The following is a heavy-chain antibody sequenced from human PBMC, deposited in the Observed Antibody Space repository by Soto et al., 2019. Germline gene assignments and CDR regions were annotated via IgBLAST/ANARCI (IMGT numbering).Heavy chain of an antibody. V-gene: IGHV1-69*13. Sequence: GASVKVSCKASGGTFSSYAISWVRQAPGQGLEWMGGIIPIFGTANYAQKFQGRVTITADESTSTAYMEPSSLRSEDTAVYYCARDSYYYDSSGYPKLQHWGQGTLVTVSS. CDR1: GGTFSSYA. J-gene: IGHJ1*01. CDR3: ARDSYYYDSSGYPKLQH. CDR2: IIPIFGTA. D-gene: IGHD3-22*01.